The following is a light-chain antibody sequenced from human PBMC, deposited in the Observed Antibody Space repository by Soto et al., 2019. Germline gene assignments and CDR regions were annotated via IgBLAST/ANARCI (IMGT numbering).Light chain of an antibody. V-gene: IGKV3-20*01. Sequence: EIVLTQSPGTLSLSPGERASLSCRASQSLNNRYLAWYQQKPGQAPRLLMYDASNRATGIPDRFSGSGSGTDFTLTISRLEPEDFAVYYCQHYSNTPWTSGQGTKVEIK. CDR1: QSLNNRY. CDR2: DAS. J-gene: IGKJ1*01. CDR3: QHYSNTPWT.